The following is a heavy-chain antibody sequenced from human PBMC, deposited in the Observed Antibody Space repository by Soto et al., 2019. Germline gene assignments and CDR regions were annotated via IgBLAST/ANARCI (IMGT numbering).Heavy chain of an antibody. V-gene: IGHV1-46*03. CDR1: GYTFTSYY. Sequence: QVQLVQSGDEVKKPGASVKVSCKASGYTFTSYYMHWVRQAPGQGLEWMGIINPSGGSTSYAQKFQGRVTMTRDTSTSTVYMELRSLRSEDTAVYYCARVRRCSSTSCYAPVDYWGQGTLVTVSS. D-gene: IGHD2-2*01. CDR3: ARVRRCSSTSCYAPVDY. J-gene: IGHJ4*02. CDR2: INPSGGST.